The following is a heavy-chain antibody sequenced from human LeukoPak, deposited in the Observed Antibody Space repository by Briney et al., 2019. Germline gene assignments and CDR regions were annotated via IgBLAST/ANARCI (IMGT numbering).Heavy chain of an antibody. CDR3: ARDRCGGGSCHYYFDY. CDR2: IGYDGSNK. V-gene: IGHV3-33*01. D-gene: IGHD2-15*01. CDR1: GFTFSSYG. Sequence: PGRSLRPSCAASGFTFSSYGMHWVRQAPGKGLEWVAVIGYDGSNKYYADSVKGRFTISRDNSKNTLYLQMKSLRADDTAVYFCARDRCGGGSCHYYFDYWGQGTLVTVSS. J-gene: IGHJ4*02.